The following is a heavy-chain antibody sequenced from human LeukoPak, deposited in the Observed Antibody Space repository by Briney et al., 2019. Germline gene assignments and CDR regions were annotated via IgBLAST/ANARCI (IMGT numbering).Heavy chain of an antibody. CDR3: AGMSRETEGLDYFDY. V-gene: IGHV4-59*01. CDR2: IYYGGST. J-gene: IGHJ4*02. D-gene: IGHD3-16*01. Sequence: PSETLSLTCTVSGGSISSYYWSWIRQPPGKGLEWIAYIYYGGSTNYNPSLKSRVTISVDTSKNQFSLKLSSVTAADTAVYYCAGMSRETEGLDYFDYWGQGTLVTVSS. CDR1: GGSISSYY.